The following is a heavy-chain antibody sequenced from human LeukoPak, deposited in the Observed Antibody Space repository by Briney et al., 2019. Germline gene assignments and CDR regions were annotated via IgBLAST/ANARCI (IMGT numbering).Heavy chain of an antibody. V-gene: IGHV3-7*02. J-gene: IGHJ3*01. D-gene: IGHD3-16*01. CDR2: IKQDGSDK. CDR1: GFTFSSYW. CDR3: ASPRGRAFDL. Sequence: PGGSLRLSCAASGFTFSSYWMTWVRQAPGKGLEWVANIKQDGSDKYYVDSVKGRFTISRDNAKNSLYLQMNSLRAEDTAVYYCASPRGRAFDLWGQGTLVTVSS.